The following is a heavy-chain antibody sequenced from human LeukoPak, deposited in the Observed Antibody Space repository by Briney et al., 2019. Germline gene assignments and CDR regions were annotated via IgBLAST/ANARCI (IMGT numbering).Heavy chain of an antibody. Sequence: SETLSLTCTVSGGSISSGGYYWSWIRQFPGKGLEWIGFIYSSGSPYYNPSLKSRVAISIDASKDQFSLRLSSVSAADTAMYFCARLRNGDFDYWGQGTLVTVSS. J-gene: IGHJ4*02. D-gene: IGHD1-1*01. CDR1: GGSISSGGYY. CDR3: ARLRNGDFDY. V-gene: IGHV4-31*03. CDR2: IYSSGSP.